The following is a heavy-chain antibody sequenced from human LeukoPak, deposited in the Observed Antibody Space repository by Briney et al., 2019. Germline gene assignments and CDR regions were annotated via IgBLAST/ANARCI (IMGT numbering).Heavy chain of an antibody. J-gene: IGHJ5*02. D-gene: IGHD3/OR15-3a*01. CDR2: ISWNSGSI. CDR1: GFTFDDYA. CDR3: AKDISDFGSNWFDP. V-gene: IGHV3-9*01. Sequence: PGRSLRLSCAASGFTFDDYAMHWVRQAPGKGLEWVSGISWNSGSIGYADSVKGRFTISRDNAKNSLYLQMNSLRAEGTALYYCAKDISDFGSNWFDPWGQGTLVTVSS.